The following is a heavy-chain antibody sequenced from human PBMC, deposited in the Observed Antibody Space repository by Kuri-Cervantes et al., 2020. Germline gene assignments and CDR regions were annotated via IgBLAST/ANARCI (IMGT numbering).Heavy chain of an antibody. V-gene: IGHV1-46*01. CDR1: GYTFTSYC. CDR2: INPSGGST. Sequence: ASVKVSCKASGYTFTSYCMHWVRQAPGQGLEWMGIINPSGGSTSYAQKFQGRVTMTRDTSTSTAYMEVRRLRSDDTALYYCASGLFLASESQGGTSDYWGQGTLVTVSS. J-gene: IGHJ4*02. D-gene: IGHD1-26*01. CDR3: ASGLFLASESQGGTSDY.